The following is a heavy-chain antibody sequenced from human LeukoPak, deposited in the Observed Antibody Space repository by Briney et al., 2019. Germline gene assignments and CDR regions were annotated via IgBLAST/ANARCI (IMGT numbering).Heavy chain of an antibody. J-gene: IGHJ4*02. CDR1: GYTFTDYY. D-gene: IGHD5-18*01. CDR3: AKAAGDSYGYRYYFEY. V-gene: IGHV1-46*01. CDR2: INPSADST. Sequence: ASVKVSCKASGYTFTDYYMHWVRQAPGQGLEWMGFINPSADSTSYAQEFQGRVAMTRDTSTSTVYMDLSSLRSEDTAVYYCAKAAGDSYGYRYYFEYWGQGTLVTVSS.